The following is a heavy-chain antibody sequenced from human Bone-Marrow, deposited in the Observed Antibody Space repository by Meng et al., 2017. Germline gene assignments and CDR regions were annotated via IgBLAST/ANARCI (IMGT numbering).Heavy chain of an antibody. CDR1: GFTFSSYA. Sequence: GGSLRLSCAASGFTFSSYAMSWVRQAPGKGLEWVSAISGSGGSTYYADSVKGRFTISRDNSKNTLYLQMNSLRAEDMAVYYCAKDLVPHDYGAFPFDPWGQGTLVTVSS. J-gene: IGHJ5*02. D-gene: IGHD4-17*01. V-gene: IGHV3-23*01. CDR2: ISGSGGST. CDR3: AKDLVPHDYGAFPFDP.